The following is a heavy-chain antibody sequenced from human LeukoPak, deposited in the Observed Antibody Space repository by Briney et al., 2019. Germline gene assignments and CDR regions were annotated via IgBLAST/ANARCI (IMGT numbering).Heavy chain of an antibody. CDR3: VRDLILVWTPGDDFDH. CDR2: INEDATTI. V-gene: IGHV3-74*03. CDR1: VFTFSSYW. J-gene: IGHJ4*02. D-gene: IGHD3-16*01. Sequence: PGGSLRLSCVASVFTFSSYWMHWVRQAPGKGLEWVARINEDATTITHADSVRGRFTISRENAKNTVYLQMNSLRAEDTAVYYCVRDLILVWTPGDDFDHWGQGTLVTVSS.